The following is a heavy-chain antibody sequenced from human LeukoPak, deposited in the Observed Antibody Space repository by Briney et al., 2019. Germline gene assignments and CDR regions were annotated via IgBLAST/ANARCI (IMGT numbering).Heavy chain of an antibody. V-gene: IGHV3-11*01. D-gene: IGHD6-19*01. CDR2: INPRTSNI. Sequence: PGGSLRLSCAASGFTFSNAWMSWIRQAPGKGLEWVSYINPRTSNIYYADSMKGRFTISRDNTKNSLYLQMNSLRAEDTAVYYCARVSSHRGGWYFFDYWGQGTLVTVSS. CDR1: GFTFSNAW. CDR3: ARVSSHRGGWYFFDY. J-gene: IGHJ4*02.